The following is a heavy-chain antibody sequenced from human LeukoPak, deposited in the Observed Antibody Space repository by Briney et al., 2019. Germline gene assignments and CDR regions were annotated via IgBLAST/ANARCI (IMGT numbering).Heavy chain of an antibody. J-gene: IGHJ3*02. CDR2: ISAYNGNT. CDR3: ARDPYEKVVPAATDAFDI. V-gene: IGHV1-18*01. Sequence: VASVKVSCKASGYTFTSYGISWVRQAPGQGLEWMGWISAYNGNTDYAQKLQGRVTMTTDTSTSTAYMELRSLRSDDTAVYYCARDPYEKVVPAATDAFDIWGQGTMVTVSS. CDR1: GYTFTSYG. D-gene: IGHD2-2*01.